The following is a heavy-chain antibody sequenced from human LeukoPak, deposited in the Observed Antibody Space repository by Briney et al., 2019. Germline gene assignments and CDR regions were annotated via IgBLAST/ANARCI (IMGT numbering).Heavy chain of an antibody. J-gene: IGHJ4*02. Sequence: PGGSLRLSCAASGFTFSYYAIHWVRQAPGKGLEWVAVIWYDESNKCYADSVKGRFTISRDNSKNTLYLQMNNLRAEDTAVYFCTRDSLGVDYWGQGTLVTVSS. CDR3: TRDSLGVDY. CDR1: GFTFSYYA. CDR2: IWYDESNK. D-gene: IGHD1-26*01. V-gene: IGHV3-33*01.